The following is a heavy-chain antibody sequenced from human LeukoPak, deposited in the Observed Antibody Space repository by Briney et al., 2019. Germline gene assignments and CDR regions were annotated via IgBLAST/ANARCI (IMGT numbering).Heavy chain of an antibody. CDR1: GFTVSSNY. D-gene: IGHD2-21*01. CDR3: ARALPAPAGLVVGHSYYFDY. Sequence: AGGSLRLSCAASGFTVSSNYMSWVRQAPGKGLEWVSVIYSGGSTYYADSVKGRFTISRDNSKNTLYLQMNSLRAEDTAVYYCARALPAPAGLVVGHSYYFDYWGQGTLVTVSS. J-gene: IGHJ4*02. V-gene: IGHV3-66*02. CDR2: IYSGGST.